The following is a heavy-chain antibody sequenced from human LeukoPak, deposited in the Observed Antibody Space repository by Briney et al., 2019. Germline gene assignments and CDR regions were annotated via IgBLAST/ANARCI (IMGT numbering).Heavy chain of an antibody. Sequence: QPGGSLRLSCAASGLTFSSYAMSWVRQAPGKGLEWVSAISGSGGSTYYADSVKGRFTISRDNSKNTLYLQMNSLRAEDTAVYYCAKAKAGITMVRGVIIGILFDYWGQGTLVTVSS. D-gene: IGHD3-10*01. CDR3: AKAKAGITMVRGVIIGILFDY. CDR2: ISGSGGST. J-gene: IGHJ4*02. CDR1: GLTFSSYA. V-gene: IGHV3-23*01.